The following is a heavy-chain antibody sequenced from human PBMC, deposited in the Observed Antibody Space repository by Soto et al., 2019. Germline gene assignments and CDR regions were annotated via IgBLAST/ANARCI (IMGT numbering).Heavy chain of an antibody. J-gene: IGHJ6*02. CDR3: AREGAASHSYYYGTDV. CDR1: GGSISSGDFY. D-gene: IGHD3-16*01. Sequence: SETLSLTCTVSGGSISSGDFYWSWIRQSPGKGLEWIGYIYHSGSTYYNSYFRGRVTISVDTSKNQFPLNLNSVTAADTAVYFCAREGAASHSYYYGTDVWGQGTTVTVSS. CDR2: IYHSGST. V-gene: IGHV4-30-4*01.